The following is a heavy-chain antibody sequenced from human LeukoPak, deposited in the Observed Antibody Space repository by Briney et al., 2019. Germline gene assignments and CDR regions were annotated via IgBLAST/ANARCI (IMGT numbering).Heavy chain of an antibody. CDR1: GYSFTSYW. CDR2: IYPGDSDT. D-gene: IGHD3-22*01. J-gene: IGHJ4*02. Sequence: GESLKISCKGSGYSFTSYWIGWVRQMPGKGLDWLGIIYPGDSDTRYSPSFQGQVTISADKSISTAYLQWSSLKASDTAMYYCARSYYYDSSGRYYFDYWGQGTLVTVSS. V-gene: IGHV5-51*01. CDR3: ARSYYYDSSGRYYFDY.